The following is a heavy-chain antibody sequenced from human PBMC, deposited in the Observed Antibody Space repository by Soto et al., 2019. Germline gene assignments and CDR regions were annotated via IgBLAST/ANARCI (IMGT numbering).Heavy chain of an antibody. D-gene: IGHD1-26*01. CDR2: ISAYNGNT. CDR3: ARDLSAIVGASEVVLGY. CDR1: GYTFTSYG. V-gene: IGHV1-18*01. Sequence: QVQLVQSGAEVKKPGASVKVSCKASGYTFTSYGISWVRQAPGQGLEWMGWISAYNGNTNYAQKLQGRVTMTTHTSPSTAYMELRSLRSDDTDVYYCARDLSAIVGASEVVLGYWGQGTLVTVSS. J-gene: IGHJ4*02.